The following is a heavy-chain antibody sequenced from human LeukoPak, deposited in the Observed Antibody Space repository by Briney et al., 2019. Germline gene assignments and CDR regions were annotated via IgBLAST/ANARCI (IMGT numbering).Heavy chain of an antibody. Sequence: GESLKISCKGSGYSFTSYWIGWVRQMPGKGLEWMGIIYPGDSDTRYSPSFQGQVTISADKSISTAYLQWSSLKASDTAMYYCARQDCSGGSCYYSGGGAFDIWGQGTMATVSS. V-gene: IGHV5-51*01. J-gene: IGHJ3*02. D-gene: IGHD2-15*01. CDR1: GYSFTSYW. CDR2: IYPGDSDT. CDR3: ARQDCSGGSCYYSGGGAFDI.